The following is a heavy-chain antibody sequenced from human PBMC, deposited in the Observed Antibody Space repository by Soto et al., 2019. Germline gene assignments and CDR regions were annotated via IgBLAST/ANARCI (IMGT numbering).Heavy chain of an antibody. Sequence: KSLKISCKGSGYSFTSYWIGWVRQMPGKGLEWMGIIYPGDSDTRYSPSFQGQVTISADKSISTAYLQWSSLKASDTAMYYCARRAAAHHYYYGMDVWGQGTTVTVSS. J-gene: IGHJ6*02. D-gene: IGHD6-6*01. CDR1: GYSFTSYW. CDR3: ARRAAAHHYYYGMDV. CDR2: IYPGDSDT. V-gene: IGHV5-51*01.